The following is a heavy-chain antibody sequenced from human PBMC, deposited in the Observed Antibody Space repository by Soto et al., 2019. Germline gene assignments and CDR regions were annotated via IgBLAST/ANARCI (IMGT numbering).Heavy chain of an antibody. J-gene: IGHJ4*02. CDR3: ARGLSSPSAAGV. CDR2: VHDTGTT. D-gene: IGHD6-6*01. V-gene: IGHV4-39*01. Sequence: QLQLQESGPGLVKPSETLSLTCAVSGGAVSRGGNYWGWIRQSPGKGLEWLGSVHDTGTTHYNPSLTSRVTISVDTSKNQFSLNVNSVTAADTAVYYCARGLSSPSAAGVWGQGTLVTVSS. CDR1: GGAVSRGGNY.